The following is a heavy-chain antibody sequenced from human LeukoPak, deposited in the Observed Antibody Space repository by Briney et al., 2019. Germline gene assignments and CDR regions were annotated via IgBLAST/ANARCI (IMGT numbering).Heavy chain of an antibody. CDR3: ATRDGYNYVPPY. V-gene: IGHV3-48*03. CDR1: GFTFSSYE. CDR2: ISSSGSTI. J-gene: IGHJ4*02. D-gene: IGHD5-24*01. Sequence: GGSLSLSCAASGFTFSSYEMNWVRQAPGKGLEWVAYISSSGSTIYYADSVKGRFTISRDNAKNSLYLQMNSLRAEDTAVYYCATRDGYNYVPPYWGQGTLVTVSS.